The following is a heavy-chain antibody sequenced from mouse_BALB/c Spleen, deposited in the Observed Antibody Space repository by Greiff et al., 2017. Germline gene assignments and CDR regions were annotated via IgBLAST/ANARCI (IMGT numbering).Heavy chain of an antibody. Sequence: EVKLMESGGGLVKPGGSLKLSCAASGFTFSSYAMSWVRQTPEKRLEWVATISSGGSYTYYPDSVKGRFTISRDNAKNTLYLQMSSLRSEDTAMYYCARHEGYWGQGTTLTVSS. CDR3: ARHEGY. J-gene: IGHJ2*01. CDR1: GFTFSSYA. V-gene: IGHV5-9-3*01. CDR2: ISSGGSYT.